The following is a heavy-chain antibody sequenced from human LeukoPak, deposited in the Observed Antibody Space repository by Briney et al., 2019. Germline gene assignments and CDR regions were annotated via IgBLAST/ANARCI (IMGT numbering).Heavy chain of an antibody. V-gene: IGHV3-20*04. D-gene: IGHD3-22*01. CDR2: INWNGGST. J-gene: IGHJ4*02. CDR3: ARATHYYESSGYDY. Sequence: GGSLRLSCAASGFTFDDYGMSWVRQAPGKGLEWVSGINWNGGSTGYADSVKGRFTISRDNAKDSLYLQMNSLRAEDTALYYCARATHYYESSGYDYWGQGTLVTVSS. CDR1: GFTFDDYG.